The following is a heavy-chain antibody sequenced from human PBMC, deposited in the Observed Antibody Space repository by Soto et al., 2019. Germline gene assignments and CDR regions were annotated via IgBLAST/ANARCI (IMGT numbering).Heavy chain of an antibody. CDR2: IYYSGST. V-gene: IGHV4-30-4*01. CDR1: GGSISSGDYY. J-gene: IGHJ5*02. CDR3: ARARLTRYSTWFDP. D-gene: IGHD6-13*01. Sequence: PSETLSLTCTVSGGSISSGDYYWRWIRQPPGKGLEWIGYIYYSGSTYYNPSLKSRVTISVDTSKNQFSLKLSSVTAADTAVYYCARARLTRYSTWFDPWGQGTLVTVSS.